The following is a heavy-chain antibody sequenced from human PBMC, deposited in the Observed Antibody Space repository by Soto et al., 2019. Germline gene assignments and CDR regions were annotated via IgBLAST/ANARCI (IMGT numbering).Heavy chain of an antibody. J-gene: IGHJ6*02. CDR3: ARGHDSSGYYPDPYYYYAMDV. D-gene: IGHD3-22*01. CDR2: IHYSGST. Sequence: QVQLQESGPGLVKPSQTLSLTCTVSGGSISSGGYYWSWIRQHPGKGLEWIGYIHYSGSTYYNPSLKSRVTISVATSKNQFSLKLSSVTAADTAVYYCARGHDSSGYYPDPYYYYAMDVWGQGTTVTVSS. CDR1: GGSISSGGYY. V-gene: IGHV4-31*03.